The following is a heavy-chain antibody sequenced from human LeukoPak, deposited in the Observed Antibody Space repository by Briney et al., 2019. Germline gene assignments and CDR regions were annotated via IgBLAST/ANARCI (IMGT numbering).Heavy chain of an antibody. Sequence: GGSLRLSCAAPEFTFGDYSMNWVRQAPGKGLEWVSSISSSSTYIYYADSVKGRFTISRDNAKNSLYLQMNSLRAEDTAVYYCARDSGYDLDYWGQGTLVTVSS. V-gene: IGHV3-21*01. CDR2: ISSSSTYI. CDR1: EFTFGDYS. J-gene: IGHJ4*02. D-gene: IGHD5-12*01. CDR3: ARDSGYDLDY.